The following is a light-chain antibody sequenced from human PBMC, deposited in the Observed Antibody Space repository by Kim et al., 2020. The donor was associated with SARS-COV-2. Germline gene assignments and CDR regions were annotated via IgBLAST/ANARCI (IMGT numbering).Light chain of an antibody. V-gene: IGLV2-14*03. CDR3: SSYTNSNTFV. Sequence: GQSLAISCTGTSSDVGGYNFVSWYQQHPGKAPKLMIYDVSNRPSGVSNRFSGSKSGNTASLTISGLQAEDEADYYCSSYTNSNTFVFGTGTKVTVL. J-gene: IGLJ1*01. CDR1: SSDVGGYNF. CDR2: DVS.